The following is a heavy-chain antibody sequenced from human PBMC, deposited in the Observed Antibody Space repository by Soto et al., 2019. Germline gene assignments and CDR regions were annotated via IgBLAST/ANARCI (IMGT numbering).Heavy chain of an antibody. CDR2: TSNDGSAE. Sequence: QDHLVESGGGMVQPGTSLRLSCTASGFAFNTYGMHWVRQAPGKGLEWVATTSNDGSAEHYSDSVQGRFTVSRDNSKHMLYLQMNGHRVEDTAVDYWCPKSAGIYIGYWGQGALVTVSS. V-gene: IGHV3-30*03. D-gene: IGHD3-10*01. CDR1: GFAFNTYG. CDR3: CPKSAGIYIGY. J-gene: IGHJ4*02.